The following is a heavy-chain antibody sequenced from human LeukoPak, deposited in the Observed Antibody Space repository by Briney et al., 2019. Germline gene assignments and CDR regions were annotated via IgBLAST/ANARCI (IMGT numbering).Heavy chain of an antibody. Sequence: SETLSLTCAVYGGSFSGYYWSWIRQPPGKGLEWIGEINHSGSTNYNPSLKSRVTISVGTSKNQFSLKLSSVTAADTAVYYCASRNYDFWSGLRRGTIDYWGQGTLVTVSS. V-gene: IGHV4-34*01. CDR3: ASRNYDFWSGLRRGTIDY. CDR1: GGSFSGYY. D-gene: IGHD3-3*01. J-gene: IGHJ4*02. CDR2: INHSGST.